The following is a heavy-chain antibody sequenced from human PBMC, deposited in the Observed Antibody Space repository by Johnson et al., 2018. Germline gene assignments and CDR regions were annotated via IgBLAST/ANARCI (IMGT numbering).Heavy chain of an antibody. D-gene: IGHD6-19*01. CDR2: INRDGSTT. Sequence: VQLQESGGGLVHTGGSMRLSCAASGFTFSSYWMHWVRQAPGKGLVWVSRINRDGSTTSYADSVKGRFTISRDNAKDTLYRQMNSLRAEDTAVYYCAKGRDGGWNGGDFWGQGVLVTV. J-gene: IGHJ4*02. V-gene: IGHV3-74*01. CDR1: GFTFSSYW. CDR3: AKGRDGGWNGGDF.